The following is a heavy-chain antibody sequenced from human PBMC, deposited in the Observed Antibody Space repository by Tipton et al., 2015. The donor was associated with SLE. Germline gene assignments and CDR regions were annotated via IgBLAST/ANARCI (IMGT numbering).Heavy chain of an antibody. CDR1: GGSISSYY. J-gene: IGHJ2*01. D-gene: IGHD2-2*01. Sequence: TLSLTCTVSGGSISSYYWSWIRQPPGKGLEWIGYIYYSGSTNYNPSLKSRVTISVDTSKNQFSLKLSSVTAADTAVYYCAGDYGYCSSTSCYPWYFDLWGRGPLVTVSS. CDR3: AGDYGYCSSTSCYPWYFDL. CDR2: IYYSGST. V-gene: IGHV4-59*01.